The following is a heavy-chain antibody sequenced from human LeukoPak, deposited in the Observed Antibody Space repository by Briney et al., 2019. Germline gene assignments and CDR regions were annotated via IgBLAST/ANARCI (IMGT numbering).Heavy chain of an antibody. CDR2: FYYSGST. J-gene: IGHJ5*02. CDR3: AREIAYCGGDCYSAHWFDP. Sequence: PSETLSLTCTVSGGSISSYYWSWIRQPPGKGLEWIGYFYYSGSTNYNPSLKSRVTISVDTSKNQFSLKLSSVTAADTAVYYCAREIAYCGGDCYSAHWFDPWGQGTLVTVSS. V-gene: IGHV4-59*01. CDR1: GGSISSYY. D-gene: IGHD2-21*01.